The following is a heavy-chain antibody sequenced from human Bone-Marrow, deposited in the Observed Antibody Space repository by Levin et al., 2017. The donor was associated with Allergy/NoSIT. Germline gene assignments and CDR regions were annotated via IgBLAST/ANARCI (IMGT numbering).Heavy chain of an antibody. V-gene: IGHV3-30*18. J-gene: IGHJ4*02. CDR1: GFTFRSYG. Sequence: LSLTCAASGFTFRSYGMHWVRQAPGKGLEWVAVISHDGSNKYYADSVKGRFTISRDNSRNTVYLQMNSLRVEDTAVYYCAKVTYYDSSGYLDNWGQGTLVTVSS. CDR2: ISHDGSNK. CDR3: AKVTYYDSSGYLDN. D-gene: IGHD3-22*01.